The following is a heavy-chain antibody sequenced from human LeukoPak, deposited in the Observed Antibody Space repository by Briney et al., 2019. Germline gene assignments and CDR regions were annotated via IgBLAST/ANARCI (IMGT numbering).Heavy chain of an antibody. Sequence: GGSLRLSCVASGFTFSSYWMSWVRQAPGKGLEWVANIKQDGSEKYYVDSVKGRFTISRDNAKNSLYVQMSSLRAEDTAVYYCARDLGKWEPQDYWGQGTPVTVSS. V-gene: IGHV3-7*01. CDR3: ARDLGKWEPQDY. CDR1: GFTFSSYW. D-gene: IGHD1-26*01. CDR2: IKQDGSEK. J-gene: IGHJ4*02.